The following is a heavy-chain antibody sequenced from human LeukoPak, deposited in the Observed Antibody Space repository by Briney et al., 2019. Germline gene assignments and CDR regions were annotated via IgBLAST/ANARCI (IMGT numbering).Heavy chain of an antibody. CDR1: GGSISSSSYY. D-gene: IGHD6-19*01. V-gene: IGHV4-39*01. J-gene: IGHJ6*02. CDR3: ARRPFTPYSSGWYGMAYYYYYGMDV. CDR2: IYYSGST. Sequence: PSETLSLTCTVSGGSISSSSYYWGWIRQPPGKGLEWIGSIYYSGSTYYNPSLKSRVTISVDTSKNQFSLKLSSVTAADTAVYYCARRPFTPYSSGWYGMAYYYYYGMDVWGQGTTVTVSS.